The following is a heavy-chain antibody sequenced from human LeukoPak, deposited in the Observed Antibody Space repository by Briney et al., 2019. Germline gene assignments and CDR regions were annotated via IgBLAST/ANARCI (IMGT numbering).Heavy chain of an antibody. Sequence: PGGSLRLSCAASGFTFSSYSMNWVRQAPGKGLEWVSSISSSSGYIYYADSVKGRFTISRDNAKNSLYLQMNSLRGEDTAVYYCAKARASGWATVTFDAFDIWGQGTMVTVSS. CDR1: GFTFSSYS. CDR2: ISSSSGYI. CDR3: AKARASGWATVTFDAFDI. V-gene: IGHV3-21*04. D-gene: IGHD4-17*01. J-gene: IGHJ3*02.